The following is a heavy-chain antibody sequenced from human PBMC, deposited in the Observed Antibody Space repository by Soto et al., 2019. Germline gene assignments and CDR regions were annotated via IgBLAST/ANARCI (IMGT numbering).Heavy chain of an antibody. CDR1: GASISVFY. Sequence: SEHLSLTCTVSGASISVFYVSWIRTSAGKGLEWIGRIYATGTTDYNPSLKSRVMMSVDTSKKQFSLKLRSVTAADTAVYYCVRDGTKTLRDWFDPWGQG. J-gene: IGHJ5*02. CDR3: VRDGTKTLRDWFDP. D-gene: IGHD1-1*01. V-gene: IGHV4-4*07. CDR2: IYATGTT.